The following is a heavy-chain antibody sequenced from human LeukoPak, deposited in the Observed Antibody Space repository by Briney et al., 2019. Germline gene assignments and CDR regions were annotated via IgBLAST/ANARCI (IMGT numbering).Heavy chain of an antibody. D-gene: IGHD2-21*01. CDR1: GYTFTGYY. Sequence: ASVKVSCKASGYTFTGYYMHWVRQAPGQGLEWMGWIDPNSGGTSSAQKFQGRVTMTRDTSITTVYMEVSWLTSDDTAIYYCARADRLHGGPYLIGPWGQGTLVTVSS. CDR2: IDPNSGGT. V-gene: IGHV1-2*02. CDR3: ARADRLHGGPYLIGP. J-gene: IGHJ5*02.